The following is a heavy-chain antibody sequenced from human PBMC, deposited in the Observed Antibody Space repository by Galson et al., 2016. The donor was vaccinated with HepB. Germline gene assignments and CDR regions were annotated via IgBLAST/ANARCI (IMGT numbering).Heavy chain of an antibody. V-gene: IGHV3-66*01. J-gene: IGHJ4*02. D-gene: IGHD6-13*01. CDR3: TRDWGSSWCLH. CDR2: IYNGGTT. CDR1: GFTVSRDY. Sequence: SLRLSCAASGFTVSRDYMSWVRQAPGKGLEWVSVIYNGGTTYYADSVKGRFTISRDSSKNTLYLQMNSLRVEDTAEYYCTRDWGSSWCLHWGQGTQVTVSS.